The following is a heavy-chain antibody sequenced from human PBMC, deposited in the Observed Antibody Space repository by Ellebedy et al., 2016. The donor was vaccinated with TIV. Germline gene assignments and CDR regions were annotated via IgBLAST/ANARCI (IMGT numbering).Heavy chain of an antibody. CDR2: INQDGSRI. D-gene: IGHD1-14*01. V-gene: IGHV3-7*01. J-gene: IGHJ4*02. CDR1: GFTFSSYW. CDR3: ARGPDGYNAGRHDH. Sequence: PGGSLRLSCAASGFTFSSYWMSWVRQVPGEGLEWVANINQDGSRIYYVDSVKGRFTISRDNDKNSLYLQMNSLRVEDTALYYGARGPDGYNAGRHDHWGQGTLVTVSS.